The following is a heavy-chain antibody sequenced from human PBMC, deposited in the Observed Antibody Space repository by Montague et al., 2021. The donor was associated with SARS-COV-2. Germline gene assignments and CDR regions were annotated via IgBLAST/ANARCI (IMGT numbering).Heavy chain of an antibody. CDR3: ARVGVGTMVRGVIPAYYYYGMDV. D-gene: IGHD3-10*01. Sequence: TLSLTCTVSGGSISSGSYYWRWIRQPAGKGLEWIGRIYTSGSTNYNPSLKSRVTISVDTSKNQFSLRLSSVTAADTAVYYCARVGVGTMVRGVIPAYYYYGMDVWGQGSTVTVSS. V-gene: IGHV4-61*02. CDR2: IYTSGST. J-gene: IGHJ6*02. CDR1: GGSISSGSYY.